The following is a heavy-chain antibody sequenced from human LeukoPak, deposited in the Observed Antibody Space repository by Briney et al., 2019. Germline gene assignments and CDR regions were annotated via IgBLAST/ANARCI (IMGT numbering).Heavy chain of an antibody. J-gene: IGHJ4*02. CDR2: IYISSSTI. V-gene: IGHV3-48*01. CDR3: VRDGNFDFWSQYYFDY. D-gene: IGHD3-3*01. Sequence: GGSLRLSCAASEFTFSSHSMSWVRQAPGRGLEWVSYIYISSSTIYYADSVKGRFTISRDNAKNSLYLQMNSLRAEDTAVYYCVRDGNFDFWSQYYFDYWGQGTLVTVSS. CDR1: EFTFSSHS.